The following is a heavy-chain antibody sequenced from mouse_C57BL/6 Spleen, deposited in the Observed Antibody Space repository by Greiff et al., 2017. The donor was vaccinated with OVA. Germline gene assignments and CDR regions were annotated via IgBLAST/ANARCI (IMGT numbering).Heavy chain of an antibody. CDR1: GYTFTGYW. V-gene: IGHV1-9*01. Sequence: QVQLQQSGAELMKPGASVKLSCKATGYTFTGYWIEWVKQRPGHGLEWIGEILPGSGSTNYHEKFKGKATFTADTSSNTAYMQLSSLTTEDSAIYYCARIYYDYDDYFDYWGQGTTLTVSS. D-gene: IGHD2-4*01. CDR2: ILPGSGST. J-gene: IGHJ2*01. CDR3: ARIYYDYDDYFDY.